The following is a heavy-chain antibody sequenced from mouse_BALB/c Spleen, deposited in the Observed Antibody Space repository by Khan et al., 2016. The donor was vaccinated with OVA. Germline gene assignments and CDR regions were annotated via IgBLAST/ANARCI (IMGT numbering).Heavy chain of an antibody. CDR2: IYPYNDDT. CDR1: GYTFTSYV. D-gene: IGHD2-2*01. CDR3: ARNYGYDVYFDY. J-gene: IGHJ2*01. Sequence: VRLQQSGPELVKPGASVKMSCKASGYTFTSYVMHWVRQKPGQGLEWIGYIYPYNDDTKYNEKIKGKATLTSDKSYSTAYMELTSLTSEVSAVYYCARNYGYDVYFDYWGQGTTLTVSS. V-gene: IGHV1S136*01.